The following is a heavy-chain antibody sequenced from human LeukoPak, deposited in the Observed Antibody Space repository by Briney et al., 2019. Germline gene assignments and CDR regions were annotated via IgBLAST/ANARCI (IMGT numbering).Heavy chain of an antibody. CDR2: INHSGST. D-gene: IGHD3-22*01. V-gene: IGHV4-34*01. CDR3: ARGYEGYYDSSGYFDY. CDR1: GGSFSGYY. J-gene: IGHJ4*02. Sequence: PSETLSLTCAVYGGSFSGYYWSWIRQPPGKGLEWIGEINHSGSTNYNPSLKSRVTISVDTSKNQFSLKLSSVTAADTAVYYCARGYEGYYDSSGYFDYWGQGTLVTVSS.